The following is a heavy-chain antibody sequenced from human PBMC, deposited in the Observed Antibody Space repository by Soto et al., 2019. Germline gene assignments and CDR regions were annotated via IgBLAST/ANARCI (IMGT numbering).Heavy chain of an antibody. J-gene: IGHJ6*02. D-gene: IGHD3-10*01. CDR1: GGSISSGGYS. V-gene: IGHV4-30-2*01. Sequence: PSETLSLTCAVSGGSISSGGYSWSWIRQPPGKGLEWIGYIYHSGSTYYNPSLKRRVTISVDRSKNQCSLKLSSVTAADTAVYYCARDPDYHLWFGESASEYYYYGMDVWGQGTTVTVSS. CDR3: ARDPDYHLWFGESASEYYYYGMDV. CDR2: IYHSGST.